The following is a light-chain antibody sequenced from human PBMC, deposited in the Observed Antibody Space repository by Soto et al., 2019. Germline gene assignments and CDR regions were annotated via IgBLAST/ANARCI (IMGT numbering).Light chain of an antibody. J-gene: IGKJ2*01. CDR1: QSVSSSY. CDR2: GAS. CDR3: QQYGSSPVYT. V-gene: IGKV3-20*01. Sequence: EIVLTQSPGTLSLSPGERATLSCRASQSVSSSYLAWYQQKPGQAPRLLIYGASSRATGIADRFSGSGSGTDFTLTISSLEPEDFAVYYCQQYGSSPVYTFGQGTKLEIK.